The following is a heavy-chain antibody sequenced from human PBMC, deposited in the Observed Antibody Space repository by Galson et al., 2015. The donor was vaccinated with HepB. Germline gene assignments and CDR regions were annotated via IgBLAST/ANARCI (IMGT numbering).Heavy chain of an antibody. Sequence: SVKVSCKASGGTFSSYAISWVRQAPGQGLEWMGGIIPIFGTANYAQKFQGRVTITADESTSTAYMELSSLRSEDTAVYYCARVGPTVADYYYYGMDVWGQGTTVTVSS. CDR2: IIPIFGTA. J-gene: IGHJ6*02. CDR3: ARVGPTVADYYYYGMDV. V-gene: IGHV1-69*13. D-gene: IGHD6-19*01. CDR1: GGTFSSYA.